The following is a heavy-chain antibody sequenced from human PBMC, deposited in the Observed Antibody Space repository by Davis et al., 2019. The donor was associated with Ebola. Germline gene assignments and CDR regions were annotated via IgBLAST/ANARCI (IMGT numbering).Heavy chain of an antibody. Sequence: GESLKISCAASGFSFSAYAMTWVRQAPGKGLEWVSYISSSSSTIYYADSVKGRFTISRDNAKNSLYLQMNSLRDEDTAVYYCARFSGYYPYYFDYWGQGTLVTVSS. J-gene: IGHJ4*02. CDR3: ARFSGYYPYYFDY. V-gene: IGHV3-48*02. CDR2: ISSSSSTI. CDR1: GFSFSAYA. D-gene: IGHD3-22*01.